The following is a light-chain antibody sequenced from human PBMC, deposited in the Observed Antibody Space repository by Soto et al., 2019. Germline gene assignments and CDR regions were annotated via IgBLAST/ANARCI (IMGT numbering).Light chain of an antibody. CDR3: SSYTSSSTLV. CDR1: SSDVGGYNY. V-gene: IGLV2-14*01. J-gene: IGLJ1*01. CDR2: DVS. Sequence: SALTQPASVYGSPGQSITISCTGTSSDVGGYNYVSWYQQHPGKAPKLMIYDVSNRPSGVSNRFSGSKSGNTASLTISGLQAEDEADYYCSSYTSSSTLVFGTGTKVTVL.